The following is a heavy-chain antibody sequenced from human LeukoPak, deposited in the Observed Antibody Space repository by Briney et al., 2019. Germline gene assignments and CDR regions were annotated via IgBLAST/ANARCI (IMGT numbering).Heavy chain of an antibody. CDR1: GFTFSSYD. Sequence: GGSLRLSCAASGFTFSSYDMHWVRQATGKGLEWVSAINTAGDTYYPGSVKGRFTISRENAKNSLYLQMNSLRAGDTAVYYCARDHQEQLVLNYYYYGMDVWGQGTTVTVSS. D-gene: IGHD6-13*01. J-gene: IGHJ6*02. V-gene: IGHV3-13*01. CDR3: ARDHQEQLVLNYYYYGMDV. CDR2: INTAGDT.